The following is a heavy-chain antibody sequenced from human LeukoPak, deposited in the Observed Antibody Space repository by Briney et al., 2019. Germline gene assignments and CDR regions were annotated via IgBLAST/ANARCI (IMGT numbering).Heavy chain of an antibody. V-gene: IGHV4-4*07. J-gene: IGHJ4*02. Sequence: SETLSLTCSVSGGSINSYWWSWIRQPAGKGLEFIGRIYTTGMTNYNPSLKSRVSMLVDTSKNQFSLELRSVTAADTAVYFCARAGYTISSYRFDYWGQGALVTVSS. CDR3: ARAGYTISSYRFDY. CDR1: GGSINSYW. CDR2: IYTTGMT. D-gene: IGHD3-16*02.